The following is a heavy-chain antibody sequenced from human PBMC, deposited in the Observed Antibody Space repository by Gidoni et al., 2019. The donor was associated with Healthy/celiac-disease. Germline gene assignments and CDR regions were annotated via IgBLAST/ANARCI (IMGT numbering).Heavy chain of an antibody. CDR1: GYTFPGYY. V-gene: IGHV1-2*02. J-gene: IGHJ4*02. Sequence: QVQLVQSGAEVKKPGASVKVSCKASGYTFPGYYLHWVRQAPGQGLEWMGWINPNSGGTNYAQKFQGRVTMTRDTSISTAYMELSRLRSDDTAVYYCARGTQTRSIFGVVIPSDNWGQGTLVTVSS. CDR2: INPNSGGT. D-gene: IGHD3-3*01. CDR3: ARGTQTRSIFGVVIPSDN.